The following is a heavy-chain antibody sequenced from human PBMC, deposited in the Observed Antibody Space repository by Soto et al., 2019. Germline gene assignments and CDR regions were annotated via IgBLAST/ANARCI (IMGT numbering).Heavy chain of an antibody. CDR2: IYYSGST. CDR1: GGSISSYY. J-gene: IGHJ4*02. D-gene: IGHD3-16*01. CDR3: ARLRGGVAAPDY. Sequence: SETLSLTCTVSGGSISSYYWSWIRQPPGKGLEWIGYIYYSGSTNYNPSLKSRVTISVDTSKNQFSLKLSSVTAADTAVYYCARLRGGVAAPDYWGQGTLVTVSS. V-gene: IGHV4-59*08.